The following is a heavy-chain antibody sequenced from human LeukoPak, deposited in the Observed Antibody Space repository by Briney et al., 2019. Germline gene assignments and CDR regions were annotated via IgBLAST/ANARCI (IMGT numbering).Heavy chain of an antibody. D-gene: IGHD3-3*01. J-gene: IGHJ4*02. CDR3: ATSGGTSGPELDY. CDR2: INPKSGGT. V-gene: IGHV1-2*02. Sequence: AASVKVSCKASGYTFTGYYMHWVRQAPGQGLEWMGWINPKSGGTNYAQKFQGRVTMTRDTSISTAYMEVSRMTSDGTAVYYCATSGGTSGPELDYWGQGTLVTVSS. CDR1: GYTFTGYY.